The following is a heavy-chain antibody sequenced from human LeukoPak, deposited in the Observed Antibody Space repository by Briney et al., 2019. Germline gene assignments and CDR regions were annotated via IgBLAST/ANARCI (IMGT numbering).Heavy chain of an antibody. D-gene: IGHD3-9*01. CDR2: ISGSSGST. V-gene: IGHV3-23*01. Sequence: GGSLRLSCAASGFSFSSYAMSWVRQAPGKGLEWVSTISGSSGSTYSADSVKGRFTISRDNSKNTLYLQMNSLRAEDTAVYYCAKKYYDILTGYDHYAFDSWGQGTIVTVSS. J-gene: IGHJ3*02. CDR3: AKKYYDILTGYDHYAFDS. CDR1: GFSFSSYA.